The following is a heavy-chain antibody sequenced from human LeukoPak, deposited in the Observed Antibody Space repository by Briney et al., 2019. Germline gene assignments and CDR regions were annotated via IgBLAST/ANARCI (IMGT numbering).Heavy chain of an antibody. CDR3: ARLRMGMGSVDY. Sequence: PSETLSLTCAVSGYSISSGYYWGWIRQPPGKGLEWIGSIYHSGSTYYNPSLKSRVTISVDTSKNQFSLKLSSVTAADTAVYYRARLRMGMGSVDYWGQGTLVTVSS. CDR1: GYSISSGYY. J-gene: IGHJ4*02. D-gene: IGHD7-27*01. V-gene: IGHV4-38-2*01. CDR2: IYHSGST.